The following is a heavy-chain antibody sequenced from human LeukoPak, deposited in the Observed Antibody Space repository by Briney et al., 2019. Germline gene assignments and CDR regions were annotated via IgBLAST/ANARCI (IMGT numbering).Heavy chain of an antibody. Sequence: GGSLRLSCAASGFTFSNYAMSWVRRAPGKGLEWVSTISSSGGRTFYADSVKGRFTISRDNSKNTLYLQMNSLRAEDTAVYYCAKSPPYCSGGSCYTGPNYFDYWGQGTLVTVSS. D-gene: IGHD2-15*01. CDR3: AKSPPYCSGGSCYTGPNYFDY. V-gene: IGHV3-23*01. CDR1: GFTFSNYA. CDR2: ISSSGGRT. J-gene: IGHJ4*02.